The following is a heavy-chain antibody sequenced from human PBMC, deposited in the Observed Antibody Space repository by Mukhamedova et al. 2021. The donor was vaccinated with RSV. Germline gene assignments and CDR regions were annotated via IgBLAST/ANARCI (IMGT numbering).Heavy chain of an antibody. J-gene: IGHJ6*02. D-gene: IGHD2-2*01. Sequence: GLEWVSAISGSGGDKYYADSVKGRFSISRDNAKNMVYLQMSSLRDDDTALYYCAKVLGSHCTTTRCYPPYYGMDVWGQGTTVSVS. CDR2: ISGSGGDK. CDR3: AKVLGSHCTTTRCYPPYYGMDV. V-gene: IGHV3-23*01.